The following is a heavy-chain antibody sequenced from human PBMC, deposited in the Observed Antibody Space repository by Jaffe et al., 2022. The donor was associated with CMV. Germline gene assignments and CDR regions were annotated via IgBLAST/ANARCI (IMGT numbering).Heavy chain of an antibody. J-gene: IGHJ3*02. CDR3: ARAARAWYKDAFDI. CDR2: ISSSSSYI. CDR1: GFTFSSYS. Sequence: EVQLVESGGGLVKPGGSLRLSCAASGFTFSSYSMNWVRQAPGKGLEWVSSISSSSSYIYYADSVKGRFTISRDNAKNSLYLQMNSLRAEDTAVYYCARAARAWYKDAFDIWGQGTMVTVSS. V-gene: IGHV3-21*01. D-gene: IGHD1-20*01.